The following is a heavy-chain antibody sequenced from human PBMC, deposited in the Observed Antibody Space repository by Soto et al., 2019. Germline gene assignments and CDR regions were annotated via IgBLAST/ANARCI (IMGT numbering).Heavy chain of an antibody. CDR1: GGTFSRYT. D-gene: IGHD2-15*01. V-gene: IGHV1-69*02. J-gene: IGHJ6*02. CDR2: IIPILGIV. CDR3: ARVDHGGYCSGDSCPPRVYYYGMDV. Sequence: QVQLMQSGAEVKKSGSSVKVSCKASGGTFSRYTISWVRQAPGQGLEWMGRIIPILGIVNYAQKFQGRVTIAADKSTSTAYMELSSLRSEDTAEYYCARVDHGGYCSGDSCPPRVYYYGMDVWGQGTTVTVSS.